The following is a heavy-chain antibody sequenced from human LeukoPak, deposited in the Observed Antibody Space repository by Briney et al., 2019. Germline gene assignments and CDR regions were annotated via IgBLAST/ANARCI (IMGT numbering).Heavy chain of an antibody. CDR2: IYPGDSDP. CDR1: GNSFTTYW. Sequence: GESLKISCKDSGNSFTTYWIGWVRQMPEKGLEWMGIIYPGDSDPRYSPSFQGQVTISADTSISTAYLQWSSLKASDSAMYYCVRHGLGSSWFGFDYWGQGTLVTVSS. D-gene: IGHD6-13*01. V-gene: IGHV5-51*01. CDR3: VRHGLGSSWFGFDY. J-gene: IGHJ4*02.